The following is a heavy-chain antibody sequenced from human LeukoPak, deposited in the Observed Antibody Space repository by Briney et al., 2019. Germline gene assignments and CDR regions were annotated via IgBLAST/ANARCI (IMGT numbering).Heavy chain of an antibody. J-gene: IGHJ4*02. CDR2: IYYSGST. CDR1: GGSISSSSYY. D-gene: IGHD3-22*01. V-gene: IGHV4-39*07. CDR3: ARDFRYYYDSSGYYYDY. Sequence: SETLSLTCTVSGGSISSSSYYWGWIRQPPGKGLEWIGSIYYSGSTYYNPSLKSRVTISVDTSKNQFSLKLSSVTAADTAVYYCARDFRYYYDSSGYYYDYSGQGTLVTVCS.